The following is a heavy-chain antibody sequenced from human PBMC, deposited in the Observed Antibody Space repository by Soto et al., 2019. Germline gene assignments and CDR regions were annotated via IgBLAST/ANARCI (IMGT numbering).Heavy chain of an antibody. J-gene: IGHJ5*02. Sequence: SETLSLTCTVSGGSISSSSYYWGWIRQPPGKGLEWIGSIYYSGSTYYNPSLKSRVTISVDTSKNQFSLKLSSVTAADTAVYYCARRDGSGWYGASHNWFDPWGQGTLVTVSS. V-gene: IGHV4-39*01. D-gene: IGHD6-19*01. CDR1: GGSISSSSYY. CDR3: ARRDGSGWYGASHNWFDP. CDR2: IYYSGST.